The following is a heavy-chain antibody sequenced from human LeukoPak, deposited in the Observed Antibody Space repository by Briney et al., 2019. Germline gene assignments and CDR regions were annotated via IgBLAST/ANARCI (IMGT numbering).Heavy chain of an antibody. V-gene: IGHV3-23*01. Sequence: GGSLRLSCAASGFTFSSYAMSWVRQAPGKGLEWVPAISGSGGSTYYADSVKGRFTISRDNSKNTLYLQMNSLRAEDTAVYYCARGFYVISHFDYWGQGTLVTVSS. J-gene: IGHJ4*02. D-gene: IGHD3-9*01. CDR1: GFTFSSYA. CDR2: ISGSGGST. CDR3: ARGFYVISHFDY.